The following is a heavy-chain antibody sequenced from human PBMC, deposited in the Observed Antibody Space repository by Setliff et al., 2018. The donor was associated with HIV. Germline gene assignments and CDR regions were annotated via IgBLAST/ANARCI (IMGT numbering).Heavy chain of an antibody. V-gene: IGHV3-74*01. Sequence: PGGSLRLSCATSGFTFSSSWMHWVRQVPGKGLVWVSRINSDDSVTSYADSVRGRFTISRDNAKNTLYLQMNSLRAEDTAVYYCAAPDSSGYYYMDVWGKGTTVTVSS. J-gene: IGHJ6*03. CDR2: INSDDSVT. D-gene: IGHD3-22*01. CDR1: GFTFSSSW. CDR3: AAPDSSGYYYMDV.